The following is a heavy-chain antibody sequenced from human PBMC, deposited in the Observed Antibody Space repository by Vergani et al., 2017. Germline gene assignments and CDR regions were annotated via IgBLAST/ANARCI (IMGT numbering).Heavy chain of an antibody. CDR1: GGSISGSSYY. J-gene: IGHJ4*02. CDR2: IYYSGST. CDR3: ARGGIAVAPFDY. D-gene: IGHD6-19*01. V-gene: IGHV4-39*01. Sequence: QLQLQESGPGLVKPSETLSLTCTVSGGSISGSSYYWGWIRQPPGKGLEWIGSIYYSGSTYYNPSLKSRVTISVDTSKNQFSLKLSSVTAADTAVYYCARGGIAVAPFDYWGQGTLVTVSS.